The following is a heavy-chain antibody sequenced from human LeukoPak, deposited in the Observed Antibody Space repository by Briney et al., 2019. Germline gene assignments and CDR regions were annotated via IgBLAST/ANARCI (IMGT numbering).Heavy chain of an antibody. J-gene: IGHJ4*02. V-gene: IGHV1-18*01. CDR3: ARGFGTAMVPVLGLRLGDYFDY. CDR2: ISAYNGNT. D-gene: IGHD5-12*01. CDR1: GYTFTSYG. Sequence: GASVKVSCKASGYTFTSYGISWVRQAPGQGLEWMGWISAYNGNTNYAQKLQGRVTMTTDTSTSTAYMELRSLRSEDTAVYYCARGFGTAMVPVLGLRLGDYFDYWGQGTLVTVSS.